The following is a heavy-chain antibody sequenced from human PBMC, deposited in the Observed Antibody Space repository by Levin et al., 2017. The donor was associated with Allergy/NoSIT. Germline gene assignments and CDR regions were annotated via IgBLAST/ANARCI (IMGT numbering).Heavy chain of an antibody. V-gene: IGHV4-59*01. D-gene: IGHD5-12*01. CDR3: ARATRSSLIYYFDY. Sequence: SETLSLTCTVSGDSISSFFWSWIRQPPGKGLEWIGYMSFGGSTNFNPSLKSRVTISVDTSKNQFSLRLSSVTAADTAVYYCARATRSSLIYYFDYWGPGTLVTVSS. CDR1: GDSISSFF. J-gene: IGHJ4*02. CDR2: MSFGGST.